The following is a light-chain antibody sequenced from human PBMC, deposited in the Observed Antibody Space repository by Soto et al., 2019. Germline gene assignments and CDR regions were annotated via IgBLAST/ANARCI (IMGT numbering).Light chain of an antibody. CDR1: QSLTSNY. Sequence: EIVLTQSPSTLSFSPGERSTLSFICSQSLTSNYIAWYQQKHGQAARLLIYGASSRATGIPDRFSGSGSGTDFTLTISRLEPADFAVYYCQRYGSSRPWTFGQGTKVDIK. CDR3: QRYGSSRPWT. V-gene: IGKV3-20*01. CDR2: GAS. J-gene: IGKJ1*01.